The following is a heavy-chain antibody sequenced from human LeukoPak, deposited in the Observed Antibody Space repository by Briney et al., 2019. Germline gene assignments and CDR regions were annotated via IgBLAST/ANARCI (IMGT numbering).Heavy chain of an antibody. J-gene: IGHJ4*02. CDR1: GGSISTYY. V-gene: IGHV4-59*12. CDR2: IDYSAST. Sequence: SETLSLTCTVSGGSISTYYWSWIRQPPGKGLEWIAYIDYSASTNYNPSLKSRVTISVDTSKNQFSLKLSSVTAADTAVYYCARGAQPLLTTVVTHDYWGQGTLVTVSS. D-gene: IGHD4-23*01. CDR3: ARGAQPLLTTVVTHDY.